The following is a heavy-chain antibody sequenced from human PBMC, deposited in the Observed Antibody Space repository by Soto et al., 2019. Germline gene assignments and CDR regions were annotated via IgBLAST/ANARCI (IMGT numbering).Heavy chain of an antibody. D-gene: IGHD3-16*01. CDR2: INPTSDST. V-gene: IGHV1-46*01. J-gene: IGHJ6*02. CDR3: ARDKYTLPDYGMDV. CDR1: GYTFTSVY. Sequence: VKVSCKASGYTFTSVYIHWVRHAPGQGLEWMGIINPTSDSTSYAQKFQGRVTMTRDTSTSTVYMELSSLRSEDTAVYYCARDKYTLPDYGMDVWGQGTPVTVSS.